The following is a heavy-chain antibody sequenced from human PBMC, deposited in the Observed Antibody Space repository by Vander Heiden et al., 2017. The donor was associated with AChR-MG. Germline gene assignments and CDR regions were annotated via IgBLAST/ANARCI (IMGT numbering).Heavy chain of an antibody. D-gene: IGHD2-8*01. CDR1: GYTFTNYG. CDR3: ARELGYCTNVVCLFDY. V-gene: IGHV1-18*01. J-gene: IGHJ4*02. Sequence: QVQLVQSGAEVKKPGASVKVSCKASGYTFTNYGISWVRQAPGQGLEWMGWISGSNGDTNYAQTLRGRVAMTIDTSSSTAYMEGRGLRSDDTALYYCARELGYCTNVVCLFDYWGQGTLVTVSS. CDR2: ISGSNGDT.